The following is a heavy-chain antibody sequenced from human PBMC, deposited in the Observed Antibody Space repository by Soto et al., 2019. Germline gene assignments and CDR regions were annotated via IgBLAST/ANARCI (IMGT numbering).Heavy chain of an antibody. CDR3: ARIYCSSTSCYHDGGDAFDI. Sequence: PSETLSLTCTVSGGSISSSSYYWGWIRQPPGKGLEWIGYIYYSGSTNYNPSLKSRVTISVDTSKNQFSLKLSSVTAADTAVYYCARIYCSSTSCYHDGGDAFDIWGQGTMVTVSS. CDR1: GGSISSSSYY. V-gene: IGHV4-61*05. D-gene: IGHD2-2*01. J-gene: IGHJ3*02. CDR2: IYYSGST.